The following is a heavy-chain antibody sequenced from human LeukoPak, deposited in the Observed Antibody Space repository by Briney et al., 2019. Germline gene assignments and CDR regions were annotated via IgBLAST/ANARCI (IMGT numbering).Heavy chain of an antibody. Sequence: PSETLSLTCTVSGGSISSGSYYWSWIRQPAGKGLEWIGRIYTSGSTNYNPSLKSRVTISVDTSKNQFSLKLSSVTAADTAVYYCARVSSIFGGTFDYWGQGTLVTVSS. CDR2: IYTSGST. CDR3: ARVSSIFGGTFDY. V-gene: IGHV4-61*02. CDR1: GGSISSGSYY. D-gene: IGHD3-3*01. J-gene: IGHJ4*02.